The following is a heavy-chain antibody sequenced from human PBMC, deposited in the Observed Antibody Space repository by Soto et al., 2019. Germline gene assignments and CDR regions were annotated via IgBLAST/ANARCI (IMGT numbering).Heavy chain of an antibody. J-gene: IGHJ6*02. D-gene: IGHD3-10*01. Sequence: LRLSCAASGFTFSDYSMTWVRQAPGKGLEWVSVIRDTGDITYYADSVKGRFTSSRDNSKHTLDLQMNSLRAEDTAVYYCAKGGRFYGLDVWGQGTTVTVSS. CDR1: GFTFSDYS. V-gene: IGHV3-23*01. CDR3: AKGGRFYGLDV. CDR2: IRDTGDIT.